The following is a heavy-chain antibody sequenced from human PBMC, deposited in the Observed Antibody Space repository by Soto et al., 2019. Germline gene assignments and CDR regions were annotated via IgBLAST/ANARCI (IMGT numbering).Heavy chain of an antibody. V-gene: IGHV3-23*01. CDR1: GFTFKNYD. Sequence: EVQLLESGGGLAQPGGSLRLSCVASGFTFKNYDMRWVRQAPGKGLEWVSGISGSGGVTYYADSVKGRFTISRDNAKNTLYLQMNSLIANDTAVYYCAKDRQFRSYYESAGHYNNWGQGTLVTVSS. J-gene: IGHJ4*02. CDR3: AKDRQFRSYYESAGHYNN. CDR2: ISGSGGVT. D-gene: IGHD3-10*01.